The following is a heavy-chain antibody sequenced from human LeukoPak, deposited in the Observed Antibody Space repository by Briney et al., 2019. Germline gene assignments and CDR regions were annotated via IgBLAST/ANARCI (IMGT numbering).Heavy chain of an antibody. D-gene: IGHD1-26*01. V-gene: IGHV3-21*01. J-gene: IGHJ4*02. CDR1: GFTFSSYT. CDR3: ARGMGSGTYYFNY. Sequence: PGGSLRLSCAASGFTFSSYTMNWVRQAPGKGLEWVAFITSGSSYIYYADSVKGRFTISRDNAKSSLYLKMNSLRAEDTAVYYCARGMGSGTYYFNYWGQGTLVTVSS. CDR2: ITSGSSYI.